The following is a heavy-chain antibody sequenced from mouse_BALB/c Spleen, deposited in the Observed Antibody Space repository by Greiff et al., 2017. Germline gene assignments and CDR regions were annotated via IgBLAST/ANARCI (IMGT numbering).Heavy chain of an antibody. CDR2: ISDGGSYT. CDR1: GFTFSDYY. Sequence: EVHLVESGGGLVKPGGSLKLSCAASGFTFSDYYMYWVRQTPEKRLEWVATISDGGSYTYYPDSVKGRFTISRDNAKNNLYLQMSSLKSEDTAMYYCARERRGEYYAMDYWGQGTSVTVSS. CDR3: ARERRGEYYAMDY. J-gene: IGHJ4*01. V-gene: IGHV5-4*02. D-gene: IGHD2-12*01.